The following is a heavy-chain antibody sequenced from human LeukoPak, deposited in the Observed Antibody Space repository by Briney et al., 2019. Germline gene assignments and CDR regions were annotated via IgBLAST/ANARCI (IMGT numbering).Heavy chain of an antibody. Sequence: PGASVKVSCKASGGTFSSYAISWVRQAPGQGLEWMGGIIPIFGTANYAQKFQGRVTITADKSTSTAYMELSSLRSEDTTVYYCARGVGGATLVPGGPPYYYYYMDVWGKGTTVTVSS. D-gene: IGHD1-26*01. CDR2: IIPIFGTA. CDR1: GGTFSSYA. CDR3: ARGVGGATLVPGGPPYYYYYMDV. V-gene: IGHV1-69*06. J-gene: IGHJ6*03.